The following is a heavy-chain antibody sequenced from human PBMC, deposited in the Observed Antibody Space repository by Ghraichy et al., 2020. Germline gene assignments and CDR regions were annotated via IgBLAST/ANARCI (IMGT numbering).Heavy chain of an antibody. CDR3: AKGDYDFWSGADH. Sequence: GGSLRLSCAASGFTFDDYTMHWVRQAPGKGLEWVSLISWDGGSTYYADSVKGRFTISRDNSKNSLYLQMNSLRTEDTALYYCAKGDYDFWSGADHWGQGTLVTVSS. CDR2: ISWDGGST. V-gene: IGHV3-43*01. D-gene: IGHD3-3*01. CDR1: GFTFDDYT. J-gene: IGHJ4*02.